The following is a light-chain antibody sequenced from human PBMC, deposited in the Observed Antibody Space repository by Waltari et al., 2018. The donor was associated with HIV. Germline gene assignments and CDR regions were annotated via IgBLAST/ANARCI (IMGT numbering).Light chain of an antibody. CDR3: QSADSSGTWV. V-gene: IGLV3-25*03. J-gene: IGLJ3*02. CDR2: KDT. CDR1: ALPKQY. Sequence: SYELTQPPSVAVSPGQTARIPCSGDALPKQYAYWYHQKPGQAPVLVTSKDTERPSGIPERFSGSSSGTTVTLTISGVQAEDEADYYCQSADSSGTWVFGGGTKLTVL.